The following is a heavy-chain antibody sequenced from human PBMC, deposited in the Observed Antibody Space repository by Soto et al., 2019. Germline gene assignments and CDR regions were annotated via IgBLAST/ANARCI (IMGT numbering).Heavy chain of an antibody. CDR1: GGSISSYY. CDR3: ARGGVAARKGRWFDP. J-gene: IGHJ5*02. CDR2: IHYSGST. V-gene: IGHV4-59*01. Sequence: QVQLQESGPGLVKPSETLSLTCTVSGGSISSYYWGWIRQPPGKRLEWIGYIHYSGSTNYYPSLRCRVTISVDTPKNQFSLKVNSMTAADTAIYYCARGGVAARKGRWFDPWGQGTLVTVSS. D-gene: IGHD6-25*01.